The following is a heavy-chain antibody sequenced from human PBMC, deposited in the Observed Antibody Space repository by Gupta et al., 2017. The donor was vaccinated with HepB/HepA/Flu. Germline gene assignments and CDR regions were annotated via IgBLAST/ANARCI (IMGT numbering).Heavy chain of an antibody. D-gene: IGHD4-11*01. CDR1: GFTFSDYY. CDR3: ARAIGLWNNDYMLDY. CDR2: ISSSGSTI. Sequence: QVQLVESGGGLVKPGGSLRLSCAAPGFTFSDYYMSWIRKAPGKGLGWVSYISSSGSTIYYADSVKGRFTISRDNAKNSLYLQMNSLRAEDTAVYYCARAIGLWNNDYMLDYWGQGTLVTVSS. J-gene: IGHJ4*02. V-gene: IGHV3-11*04.